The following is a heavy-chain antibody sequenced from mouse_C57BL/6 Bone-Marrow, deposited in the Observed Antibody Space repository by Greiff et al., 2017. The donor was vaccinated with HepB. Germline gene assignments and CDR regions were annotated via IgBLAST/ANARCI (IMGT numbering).Heavy chain of an antibody. Sequence: QVQLQQSGPELVKPGASVKISCKASGYAFSSSWMNWVKQRPGKGLEWIGRIYPGDGDTNYNGKFKGKATLTADKSSSTAYMQLSSLTSEDSAVYFCEGLRQDWYFDVWGTVTTVTVSS. CDR3: EGLRQDWYFDV. CDR2: IYPGDGDT. D-gene: IGHD2-2*01. V-gene: IGHV1-82*01. J-gene: IGHJ1*03. CDR1: GYAFSSSW.